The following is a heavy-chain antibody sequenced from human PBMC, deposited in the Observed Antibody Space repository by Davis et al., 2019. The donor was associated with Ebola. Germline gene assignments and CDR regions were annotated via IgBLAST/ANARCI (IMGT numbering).Heavy chain of an antibody. Sequence: SVKVSCKASGGTFSSYAISWVRQAPGQGLEWMGGIIPIFGTANYAQKFQGRVTITADKSTSTAYMELSSLRSEDTAVYYCARGDRIAARPRYYYGMDVWGQGTTVTVSS. CDR2: IIPIFGTA. J-gene: IGHJ6*02. V-gene: IGHV1-69*06. CDR3: ARGDRIAARPRYYYGMDV. D-gene: IGHD6-6*01. CDR1: GGTFSSYA.